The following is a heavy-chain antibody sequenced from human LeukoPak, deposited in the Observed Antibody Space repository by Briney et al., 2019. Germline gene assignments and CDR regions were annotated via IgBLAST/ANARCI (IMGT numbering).Heavy chain of an antibody. V-gene: IGHV3-23*01. Sequence: PGGSLRLSCAASRFTFRSYAMSWVRQAPGKGLEWVSAISGSGRSTYYADSVKGRFTISRDNSKNTLYLQMNSLRAEDTAVYYCAKRRTDYYGSGSPPGDSFDIWGQGTMVTVSS. CDR3: AKRRTDYYGSGSPPGDSFDI. CDR1: RFTFRSYA. J-gene: IGHJ3*02. D-gene: IGHD3-10*01. CDR2: ISGSGRST.